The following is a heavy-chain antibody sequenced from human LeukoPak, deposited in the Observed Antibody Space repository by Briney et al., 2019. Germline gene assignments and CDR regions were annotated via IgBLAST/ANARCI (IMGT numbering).Heavy chain of an antibody. CDR2: ISSDGSEK. J-gene: IGHJ4*02. Sequence: GGSLRLSCAASGFTFSSYTLHWVRQAPGKGLEWVALISSDGSEKYYADAVKGRFTISRDNSENTLYLQMTSLRPEDTAVYYCARGPDHYDSSGYAYYYYYSFDYWGQGTLVTVSS. CDR3: ARGPDHYDSSGYAYYYYYSFDY. D-gene: IGHD3-22*01. V-gene: IGHV3-30*04. CDR1: GFTFSSYT.